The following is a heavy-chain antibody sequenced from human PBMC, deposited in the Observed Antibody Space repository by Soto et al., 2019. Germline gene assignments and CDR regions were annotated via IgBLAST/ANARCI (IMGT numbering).Heavy chain of an antibody. CDR2: MNPNSGNT. Sequence: ASVNVSCKASGYTFTSYDINWVRQATGQGLEWMGWMNPNSGNTGYAQKFQGRVTMTRNTSISTAYMELSSLRSEDTAVYYCARGGSRRFGRNWFDPWGQGTLVTVSS. CDR1: GYTFTSYD. V-gene: IGHV1-8*01. D-gene: IGHD3-3*01. J-gene: IGHJ5*02. CDR3: ARGGSRRFGRNWFDP.